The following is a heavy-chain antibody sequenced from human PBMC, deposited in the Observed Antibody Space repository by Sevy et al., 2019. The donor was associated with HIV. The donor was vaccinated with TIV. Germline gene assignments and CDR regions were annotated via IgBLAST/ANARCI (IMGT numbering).Heavy chain of an antibody. Sequence: SETLSLTCTVSGASINSPGYYWGWIRQPPGKGLEWIASVRYSGSTFFNPSLKSRVTISADTSKNQFSLKLNSATAADTAIYYCAGPCLTYNRGWSDFDFWGQGTVVTVSS. CDR1: GASINSPGYY. V-gene: IGHV4-39*01. J-gene: IGHJ4*02. CDR3: AGPCLTYNRGWSDFDF. D-gene: IGHD6-19*01. CDR2: VRYSGST.